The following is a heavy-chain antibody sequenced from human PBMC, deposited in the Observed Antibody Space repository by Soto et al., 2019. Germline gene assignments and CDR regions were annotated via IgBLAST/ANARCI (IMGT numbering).Heavy chain of an antibody. Sequence: QLQLQESGPGLVKPSETLSLTCTVSGGSISSSSYYWGWIRQPPGKGLEWIGSIYYSGSTYYNPSLKSRVTISVDTSKNQFSLKLSSVTAADTAVYYCASFVDTDMVTLGYYFDFWGQGTLVTVSS. CDR2: IYYSGST. V-gene: IGHV4-39*01. CDR3: ASFVDTDMVTLGYYFDF. D-gene: IGHD5-18*01. J-gene: IGHJ4*02. CDR1: GGSISSSSYY.